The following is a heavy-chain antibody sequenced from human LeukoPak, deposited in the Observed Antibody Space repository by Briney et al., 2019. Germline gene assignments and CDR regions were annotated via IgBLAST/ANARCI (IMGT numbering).Heavy chain of an antibody. V-gene: IGHV1-69*04. CDR1: GGAFSSHA. CDR2: IIPILGIA. Sequence: GASVKVSCKASGGAFSSHAISWVRQAPGQGLEWMGRIIPILGIANYAQKFQGRVTITADKSTSTAYMELSSLRSEDTAVYYCASLNGDYDSAPYDYWGQGTLVTVSS. CDR3: ASLNGDYDSAPYDY. D-gene: IGHD4-17*01. J-gene: IGHJ4*02.